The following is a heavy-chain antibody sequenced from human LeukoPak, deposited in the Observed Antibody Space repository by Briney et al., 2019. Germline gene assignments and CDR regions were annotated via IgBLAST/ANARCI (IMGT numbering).Heavy chain of an antibody. CDR1: GFTFDDYN. D-gene: IGHD2-21*02. Sequence: GGSLRLSCAASGFTFDDYNMHWVRQAPGKGLDWVSGLSYNSGNIGYADSVKGRFTISRDNAKNSLYLQMNSLRAEDTALYYCATQGPARSCGHDCYRASSWGQGALVTVAS. V-gene: IGHV3-9*01. J-gene: IGHJ5*02. CDR2: LSYNSGNI. CDR3: ATQGPARSCGHDCYRASS.